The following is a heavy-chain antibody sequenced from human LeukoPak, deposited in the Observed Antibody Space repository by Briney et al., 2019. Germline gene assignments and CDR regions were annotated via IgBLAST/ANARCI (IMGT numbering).Heavy chain of an antibody. CDR3: ARVAATKTGGLNWFDP. CDR2: IYTSGST. D-gene: IGHD1-14*01. J-gene: IGHJ5*02. Sequence: SETLSLTCTVSGGSISFYYWSWIRQPPGKGLEWIGRIYTSGSTNYNPSLKSRVTISVDTSKNQFSLKLSSVTAADTAVYYCARVAATKTGGLNWFDPWGQGTLVTVSS. CDR1: GGSISFYY. V-gene: IGHV4-4*08.